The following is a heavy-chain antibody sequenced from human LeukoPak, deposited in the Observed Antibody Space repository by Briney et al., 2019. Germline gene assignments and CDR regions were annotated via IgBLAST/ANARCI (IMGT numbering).Heavy chain of an antibody. CDR2: INPNIGDA. J-gene: IGHJ5*01. Sequence: ASVKVSCKASGYTCTGYFMHWVRQAPGQGLEWMGWINPNIGDASYAQKFQGRVTMTRDRSINTAYMELSRLTSDDTAVYYCARMDLDGGDSIGFDSWGQGTLVTVSS. CDR1: GYTCTGYF. D-gene: IGHD2-21*02. CDR3: ARMDLDGGDSIGFDS. V-gene: IGHV1-2*02.